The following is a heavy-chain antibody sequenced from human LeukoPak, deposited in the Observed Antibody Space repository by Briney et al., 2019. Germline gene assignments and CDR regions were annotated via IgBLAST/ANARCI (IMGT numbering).Heavy chain of an antibody. Sequence: PGGSLRLSCAASGFTFSNAWMSWVRHAPGKGLEWVGRIKTKTDGGTTDYAAPVKGRFTISRDDSKNTLYLQMNSLKIEDTAVYYCTTDENYYDRSGYHYFDYWGQGTLVTVSS. CDR3: TTDENYYDRSGYHYFDY. D-gene: IGHD3-22*01. CDR2: IKTKTDGGTT. V-gene: IGHV3-15*01. CDR1: GFTFSNAW. J-gene: IGHJ4*02.